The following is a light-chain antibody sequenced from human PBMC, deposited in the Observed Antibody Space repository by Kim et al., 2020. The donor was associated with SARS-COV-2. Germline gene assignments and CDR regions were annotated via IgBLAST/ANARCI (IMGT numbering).Light chain of an antibody. CDR2: YDT. CDR1: NLGSRS. CDR3: LVWEATSVHSWL. V-gene: IGLV3-21*01. J-gene: IGLJ3*02. Sequence: SYELTQPPSVSVAPGKTASITCGENNLGSRSVHWYQQKPGQAPVLVIYYDTERPSGIPERFSGSNSGSTATLTISRVEAGDEADYYCLVWEATSVHSWLFGGGTQLTVL.